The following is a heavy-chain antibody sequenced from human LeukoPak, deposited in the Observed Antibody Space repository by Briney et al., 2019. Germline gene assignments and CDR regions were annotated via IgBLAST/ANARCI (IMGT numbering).Heavy chain of an antibody. CDR3: ARESVSLVVPANIDY. Sequence: PGGSLRLSCVASGFTFSDYWMSWVRQAPGMGLEWVANIETDGDEKNYVDSVKGRFTISRDNARNSLYLQMNSLRVEDTAVYYCARESVSLVVPANIDYWGQGTLVTVSS. CDR2: IETDGDEK. CDR1: GFTFSDYW. D-gene: IGHD2-2*01. V-gene: IGHV3-7*01. J-gene: IGHJ4*02.